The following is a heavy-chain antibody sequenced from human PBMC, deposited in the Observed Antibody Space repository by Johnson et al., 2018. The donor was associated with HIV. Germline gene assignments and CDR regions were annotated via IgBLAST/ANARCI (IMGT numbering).Heavy chain of an antibody. CDR3: AKILATSDDVFDI. Sequence: VQLVESVGGVVRPGGSLRVSCAASGFTFDDYAMHWVRQAPGKGLEWVSGISWNSGSIGYADSVKGRFTISRDNSKNTLYLQMNSLRAEDTAVFYCAKILATSDDVFDIWGQGTKVTVSS. J-gene: IGHJ3*02. CDR2: ISWNSGSI. D-gene: IGHD5-12*01. V-gene: IGHV3-9*01. CDR1: GFTFDDYA.